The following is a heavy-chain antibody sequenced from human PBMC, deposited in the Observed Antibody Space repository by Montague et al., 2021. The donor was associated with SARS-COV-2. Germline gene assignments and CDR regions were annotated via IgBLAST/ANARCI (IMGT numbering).Heavy chain of an antibody. Sequence: SETLSLTCAVYGGSLSGYYWSWIRQPPGKGLEWIGEINHSGSTNYNPSLKSRVTISVDTSKNQFSLKLSSVTVADTAVYYCARGSVDIVVVVAATPPYFDYWGQGTLVTVSS. CDR3: ARGSVDIVVVVAATPPYFDY. V-gene: IGHV4-34*01. D-gene: IGHD2-15*01. CDR1: GGSLSGYY. CDR2: INHSGST. J-gene: IGHJ4*02.